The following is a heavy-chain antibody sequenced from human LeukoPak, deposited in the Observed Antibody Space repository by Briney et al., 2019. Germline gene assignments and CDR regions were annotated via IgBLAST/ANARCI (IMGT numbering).Heavy chain of an antibody. CDR3: AKHYMGSYDNRGLDS. CDR1: GGSVSSSDHY. CDR2: IYYSGYT. Sequence: PSETLSLTCTVPGGSVSSSDHYWGWIRQPAGKGREWIGTIYYSGYTYYNPSLESRVTIFVDTSKNQFSLKLSSVTAADTAVYYCAKHYMGSYDNRGLDSWGQGTLVTVSS. J-gene: IGHJ4*02. V-gene: IGHV4-39*01. D-gene: IGHD3-10*01.